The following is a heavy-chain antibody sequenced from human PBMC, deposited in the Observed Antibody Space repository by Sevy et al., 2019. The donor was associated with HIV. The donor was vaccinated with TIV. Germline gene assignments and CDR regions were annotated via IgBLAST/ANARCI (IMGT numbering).Heavy chain of an antibody. V-gene: IGHV3-74*01. CDR3: ARRPTDQSGSYWFDP. Sequence: GGSLRLSCAASGFTFSSYWMHWVRQAPGKGLVWVSHFKTDGSDTSYADSVKGRFTISRDNTKNTLYLQMNSLRAEDTAVYYCARRPTDQSGSYWFDPWGQGTLVTVSS. CDR2: FKTDGSDT. CDR1: GFTFSSYW. D-gene: IGHD1-26*01. J-gene: IGHJ5*02.